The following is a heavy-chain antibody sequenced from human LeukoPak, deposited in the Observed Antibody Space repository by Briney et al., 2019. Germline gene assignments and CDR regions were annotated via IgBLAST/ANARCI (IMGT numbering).Heavy chain of an antibody. Sequence: PGGSLRLSCAASGFTFSSYGMHWVRQAPGKGLEWVAVISHDGSNKYYADSVKGRFTISRDNSKNTLYLQMNSLRAEDTAVYYCAKDSRSAAVYYYYGMDVWGKGTTVTVSS. D-gene: IGHD2-2*01. CDR3: AKDSRSAAVYYYYGMDV. V-gene: IGHV3-30*18. CDR2: ISHDGSNK. CDR1: GFTFSSYG. J-gene: IGHJ6*04.